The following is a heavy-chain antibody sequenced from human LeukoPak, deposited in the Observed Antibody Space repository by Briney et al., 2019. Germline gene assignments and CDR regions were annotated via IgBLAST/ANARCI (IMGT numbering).Heavy chain of an antibody. CDR2: IRNKANRYTT. V-gene: IGHV3-72*01. CDR1: GFIFSDHY. J-gene: IGHJ4*02. D-gene: IGHD3-16*01. Sequence: GGSLRLSCAASGFIFSDHYMDWVRQAPGKGLEWVARIRNKANRYTTEYAASVKGRFSISRDDSKNSVYLQMNSLKTEDTAVYYCARGPYYDYVWGIDYWGQGTLVTVSS. CDR3: ARGPYYDYVWGIDY.